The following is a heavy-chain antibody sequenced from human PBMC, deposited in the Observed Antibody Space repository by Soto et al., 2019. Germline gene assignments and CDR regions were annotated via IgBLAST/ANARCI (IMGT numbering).Heavy chain of an antibody. V-gene: IGHV4-34*01. CDR1: GGSFSGYY. Sequence: TSETLSLTCAVYGGSFSGYYWSWIRQPPGKGLEWIGEINHSGSTNYNPSLKSRVTISVDTSKNQFSLKLSSVTAADTAVYYCARLSWGRDVGPWDYFDYWGQGTLVTVSS. J-gene: IGHJ4*02. D-gene: IGHD3-16*01. CDR2: INHSGST. CDR3: ARLSWGRDVGPWDYFDY.